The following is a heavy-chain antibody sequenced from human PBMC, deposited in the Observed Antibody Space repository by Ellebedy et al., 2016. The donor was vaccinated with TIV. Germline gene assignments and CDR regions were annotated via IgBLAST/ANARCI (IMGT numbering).Heavy chain of an antibody. CDR3: ARNRAYCSGGGCLNWFDP. J-gene: IGHJ5*02. CDR2: IYYSGST. V-gene: IGHV4-59*02. CDR1: GGSVSSHY. Sequence: MPGGSLRLSCTVSGGSVSSHYWSWIRQPPGKGLEWIGHIYYSGSTNYNPSLKSRVTISIDTSKNQFSLKLSSVTAADTALYFCARNRAYCSGGGCLNWFDPWGQGTLVTVSS. D-gene: IGHD2-15*01.